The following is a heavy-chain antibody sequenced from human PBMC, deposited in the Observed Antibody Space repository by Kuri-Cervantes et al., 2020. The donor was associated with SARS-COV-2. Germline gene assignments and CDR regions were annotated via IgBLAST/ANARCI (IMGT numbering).Heavy chain of an antibody. Sequence: GESLKISCAASGFTFSGHWMHWVRQAPGKGLVWVSRINSDGSSTSYADSVKGRLTISRDNAKNTLYLQMNSLRAEDTAVYYCARASSSSFGYWGQGTLVTVSS. CDR1: GFTFSGHW. CDR3: ARASSSSFGY. J-gene: IGHJ4*02. V-gene: IGHV3-74*01. D-gene: IGHD6-13*01. CDR2: INSDGSST.